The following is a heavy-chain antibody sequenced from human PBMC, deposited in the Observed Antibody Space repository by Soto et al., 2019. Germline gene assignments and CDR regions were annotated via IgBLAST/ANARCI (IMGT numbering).Heavy chain of an antibody. CDR2: IFYSGST. D-gene: IGHD6-19*01. CDR3: VREGVGFDSSGDPSRYFDF. CDR1: GGPISGDYY. J-gene: IGHJ4*02. V-gene: IGHV4-30-4*01. Sequence: QVQLQESGPRLVRPSETLSLTCNVSGGPISGDYYWTWIRQPPGKGLEWIGYIFYSGSTYYNPSLKSRVTMSVDTSKNQFSLRLSYVTAADTAVYYFVREGVGFDSSGDPSRYFDFWGQGILVTVSS.